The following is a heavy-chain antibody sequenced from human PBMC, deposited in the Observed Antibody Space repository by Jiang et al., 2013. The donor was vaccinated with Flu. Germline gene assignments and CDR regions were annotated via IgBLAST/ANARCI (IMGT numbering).Heavy chain of an antibody. Sequence: EVKKPGSSVKVSCTDSGGTLSSYAVSWVRQAPGQGLEWMGGIIPIFGTANYAQKFQGRFTLTADESTSTAYMELSSLRSDDTAVYYCARGRGYGEYDFDYWGQGTLVTVSS. CDR1: GGTLSSYA. CDR2: IIPIFGTA. CDR3: ARGRGYGEYDFDY. D-gene: IGHD4-17*01. J-gene: IGHJ4*02. V-gene: IGHV1-69*01.